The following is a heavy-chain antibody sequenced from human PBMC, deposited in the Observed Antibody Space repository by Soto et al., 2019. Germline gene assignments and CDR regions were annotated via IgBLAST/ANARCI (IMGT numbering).Heavy chain of an antibody. Sequence: GGSLRLSCAASGFTFSSYAMSWVRQAPGKGLEWVSAISGSGGSTYYADSVKGRFTISRDNSKNTLYLQMNSLRAEDTAVYYCAKLQAVVSAAPVDYWGQGTLVTVSS. CDR3: AKLQAVVSAAPVDY. D-gene: IGHD2-2*01. J-gene: IGHJ4*02. CDR1: GFTFSSYA. CDR2: ISGSGGST. V-gene: IGHV3-23*01.